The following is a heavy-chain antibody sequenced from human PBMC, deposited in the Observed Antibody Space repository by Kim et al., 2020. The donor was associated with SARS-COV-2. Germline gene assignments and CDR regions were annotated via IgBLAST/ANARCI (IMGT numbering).Heavy chain of an antibody. CDR3: ARDSGSSVPYYYYYMDV. Sequence: GGSPRLSCAASGFTFSSCSMNWVRQAPGKGLEWVSSISSSSGYIYYADSVKGRFTISRDNAKNSLYLQMNSLRAEDTAVYYCARDSGSSVPYYYYYMDVWGKGTTVSVSS. CDR2: ISSSSGYI. D-gene: IGHD2-2*01. V-gene: IGHV3-21*01. CDR1: GFTFSSCS. J-gene: IGHJ6*03.